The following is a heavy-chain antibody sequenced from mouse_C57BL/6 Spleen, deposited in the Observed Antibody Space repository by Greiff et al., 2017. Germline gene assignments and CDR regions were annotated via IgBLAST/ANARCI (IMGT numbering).Heavy chain of an antibody. J-gene: IGHJ1*03. Sequence: VQLQQSGPELVKPGASVKISCKASGYTFTDYYMNWVKQSHGKSLEWIGDINPNNGGTSYNQKFKGKATLTVDKSSSTAYMELRSLTSEDSAVYYCAREGLPVWGTGTTVTVSS. CDR2: INPNNGGT. CDR1: GYTFTDYY. D-gene: IGHD3-1*01. V-gene: IGHV1-26*01. CDR3: AREGLPV.